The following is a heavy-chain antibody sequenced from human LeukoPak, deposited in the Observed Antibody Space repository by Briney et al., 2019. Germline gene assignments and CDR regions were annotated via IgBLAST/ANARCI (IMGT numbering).Heavy chain of an antibody. Sequence: SETLSLTCAVYGGSFSGYYWSWIRQPPGKGLEWIGEINHSGSTNYNPSLKSRDTISVDTSKNQFSLKLSSVTAADTAVYYCARGEPRDGYNYSYFDYWGQGTLVTVSS. CDR1: GGSFSGYY. J-gene: IGHJ4*02. V-gene: IGHV4-34*01. CDR3: ARGEPRDGYNYSYFDY. D-gene: IGHD5-24*01. CDR2: INHSGST.